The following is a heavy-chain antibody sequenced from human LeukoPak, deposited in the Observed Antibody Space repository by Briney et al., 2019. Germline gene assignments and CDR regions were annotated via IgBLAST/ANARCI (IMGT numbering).Heavy chain of an antibody. D-gene: IGHD3-10*01. CDR1: GYTFTSYG. V-gene: IGHV1-18*04. CDR2: ISAYNGNT. CDR3: ARRELLWFGEFAAGMDV. Sequence: ASVKVSCKASGYTFTSYGISWVRQAPGQGLEWMGWISAYNGNTNYAQKLQGRVTMTTDTSTSTAYMELRSLRSDDTAVYYCARRELLWFGEFAAGMDVWGKGTTVTVSP. J-gene: IGHJ6*04.